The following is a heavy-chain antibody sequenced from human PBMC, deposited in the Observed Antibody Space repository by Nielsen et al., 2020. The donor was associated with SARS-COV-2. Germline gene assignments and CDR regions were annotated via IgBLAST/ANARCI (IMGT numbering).Heavy chain of an antibody. CDR1: GFTFRTYT. CDR3: AKGARRYSGYDPPDY. D-gene: IGHD5-12*01. V-gene: IGHV3-23*01. CDR2: ISHSGFTT. Sequence: GESLKISCAASGFTFRTYTMIWVRQAPGKGLEWVSTISHSGFTTYYTDSVRGRFTISRDNSKNTLSLQMNSLRAEDAAIYYCAKGARRYSGYDPPDYWGQGTLVTVSS. J-gene: IGHJ4*02.